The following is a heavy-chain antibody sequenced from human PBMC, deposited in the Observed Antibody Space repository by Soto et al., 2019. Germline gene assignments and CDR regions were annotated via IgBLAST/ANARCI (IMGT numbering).Heavy chain of an antibody. V-gene: IGHV3-53*01. CDR3: ATWHEREHAYDV. D-gene: IGHD1-1*01. CDR2: LYDVDGS. J-gene: IGHJ3*01. CDR1: GLTISGKKY. Sequence: PGGSLRLSCAAFGLTISGKKYVAWVRQAPGKGLEWVSGLYDVDGSFYADSVRGRFTTSSDSSKTTVYLQMNDLRPDGTAVYYCATWHEREHAYDVWGQGTTVTVS.